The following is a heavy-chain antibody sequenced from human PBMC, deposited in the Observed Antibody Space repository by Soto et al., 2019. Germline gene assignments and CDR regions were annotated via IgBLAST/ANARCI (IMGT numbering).Heavy chain of an antibody. CDR2: IYYSGST. V-gene: IGHV4-59*01. Sequence: QVQLQESGPGLVKPSETLSLTCTVSGGSISSYYWSWIRQPPGKGLEWIGYIYYSGSTNYNPSLQTRVSMSVDTSTNQFSLKLSSVTAADTAVYSCARGPMVGQWELLWSFDSWGQGTLVTVSS. D-gene: IGHD1-26*01. CDR1: GGSISSYY. CDR3: ARGPMVGQWELLWSFDS. J-gene: IGHJ4*02.